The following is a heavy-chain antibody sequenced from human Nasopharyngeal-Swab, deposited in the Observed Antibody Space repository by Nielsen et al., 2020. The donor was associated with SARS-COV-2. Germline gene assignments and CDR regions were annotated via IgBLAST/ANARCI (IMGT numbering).Heavy chain of an antibody. CDR3: ARDQGSSWRLDS. Sequence: GGSLRLSCAASGFTFSSYDMNWIRQAPNKGLEWLSYIGRSGKTIYYADSVKGRFTISRDNANNSLYLQMNNLRGDDTGVYYCARDQGSSWRLDSWGQGTLVTVSS. J-gene: IGHJ4*02. CDR2: IGRSGKTI. V-gene: IGHV3-48*03. D-gene: IGHD6-13*01. CDR1: GFTFSSYD.